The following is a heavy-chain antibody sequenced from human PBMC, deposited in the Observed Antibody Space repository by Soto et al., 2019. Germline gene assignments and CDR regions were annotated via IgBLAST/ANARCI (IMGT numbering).Heavy chain of an antibody. CDR1: GFTFSSYA. D-gene: IGHD3-3*01. V-gene: IGHV3-23*01. J-gene: IGHJ4*02. Sequence: GGSLRLSCAASGFTFSSYAMSWVRQAPGKGLEWVSAISGSGGSTYYADSVKGRFTISRDNSKNTLYLQMNSLRAEDTAVYYCAKARPITIFLVVLKSWVSPFDYWGQGTLVTGSS. CDR2: ISGSGGST. CDR3: AKARPITIFLVVLKSWVSPFDY.